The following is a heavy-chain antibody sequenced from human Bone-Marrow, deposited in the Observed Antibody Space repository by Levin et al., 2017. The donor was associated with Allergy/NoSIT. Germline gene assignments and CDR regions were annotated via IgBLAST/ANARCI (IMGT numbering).Heavy chain of an antibody. CDR3: SRHGGGGTYPRDY. CDR2: INYSGST. D-gene: IGHD1-26*01. V-gene: IGHV4-59*08. CDR1: GDSISSYY. Sequence: SETLSLTCSVSGDSISSYYWSWIRQPPGKGLEWIAYINYSGSTNYNPALKSRVTISADTSKNQFLLKMRSVTAADTAVYYFSRHGGGGTYPRDYWGQGTLVTVSS. J-gene: IGHJ4*02.